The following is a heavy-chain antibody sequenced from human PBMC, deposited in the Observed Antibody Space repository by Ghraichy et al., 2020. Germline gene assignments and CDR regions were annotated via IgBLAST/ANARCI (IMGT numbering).Heavy chain of an antibody. CDR3: ARVFRGPAADLTRFDY. CDR1: GGSISSYY. V-gene: IGHV4-59*01. Sequence: SETLSLTCTVSGGSISSYYWSWIRQPPGKGLEWIGYIYYSGSTNYNPSLKSRVTISVDTSKNQFSLKLSSVTAADTAVYYCARVFRGPAADLTRFDYWGQGTLVTVSS. J-gene: IGHJ4*02. CDR2: IYYSGST. D-gene: IGHD2-2*01.